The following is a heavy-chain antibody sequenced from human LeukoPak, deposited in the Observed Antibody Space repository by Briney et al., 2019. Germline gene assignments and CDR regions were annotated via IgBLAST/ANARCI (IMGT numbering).Heavy chain of an antibody. CDR1: GGSIRSYY. V-gene: IGHV4-59*08. CDR2: IFYSWTT. D-gene: IGHD2-15*01. J-gene: IGHJ4*02. Sequence: SETLSLTCTVSGGSIRSYYWSWIQQPPGKGLEWVGYIFYSWTTDSNPSLKSRVTISVDTSKNQFSLKLSSVTAAETAVYYCARTYCSGGSCHFDYWGQGTLVTVSS. CDR3: ARTYCSGGSCHFDY.